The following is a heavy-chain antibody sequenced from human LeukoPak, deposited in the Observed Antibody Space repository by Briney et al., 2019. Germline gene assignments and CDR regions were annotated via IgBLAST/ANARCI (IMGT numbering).Heavy chain of an antibody. CDR3: ARFSRAAAAKENFDY. Sequence: SVKVSCKASGYTFTGYYMHWVRQAPGQGLEWMGGIIPIFGTANYAQKFQGRVTITADESTSTAYMELSSLRSEDTAVYYCARFSRAAAAKENFDYWGQGTLVTVSS. D-gene: IGHD6-13*01. CDR2: IIPIFGTA. J-gene: IGHJ4*02. CDR1: GYTFTGYY. V-gene: IGHV1-69*13.